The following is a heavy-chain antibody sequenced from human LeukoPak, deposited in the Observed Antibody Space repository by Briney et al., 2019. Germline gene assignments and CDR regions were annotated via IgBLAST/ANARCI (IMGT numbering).Heavy chain of an antibody. Sequence: ASVKVSCKASGYTFTGYYMHWVRQAPGQGLEWMGWINPNSGGTNYARKFQGRVTMTRDTSISTAYMELSRLRSDDTAVHYCARDNYYYGSGSYSSNWFDPWGQGTLVTVSS. V-gene: IGHV1-2*02. J-gene: IGHJ5*02. CDR1: GYTFTGYY. CDR3: ARDNYYYGSGSYSSNWFDP. CDR2: INPNSGGT. D-gene: IGHD3-10*01.